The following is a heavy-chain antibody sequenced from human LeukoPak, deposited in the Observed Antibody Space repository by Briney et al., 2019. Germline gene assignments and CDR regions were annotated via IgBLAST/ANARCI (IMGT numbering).Heavy chain of an antibody. CDR3: ARRGGYCSSTSCYRSEYFDY. D-gene: IGHD2-2*02. J-gene: IGHJ4*02. V-gene: IGHV3-7*01. CDR1: GFTFSSYW. Sequence: GGSLRLSCAASGFTFSSYWMSWVRQAPGKGLEWVANIKQDGSEKYYVDSVKGRFNISRDNAKNSLYLQMNSLRDEDTAVYYCARRGGYCSSTSCYRSEYFDYWGQGTLVTVSS. CDR2: IKQDGSEK.